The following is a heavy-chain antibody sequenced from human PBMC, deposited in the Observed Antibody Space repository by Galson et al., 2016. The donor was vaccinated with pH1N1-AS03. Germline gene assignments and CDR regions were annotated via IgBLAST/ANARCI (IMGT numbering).Heavy chain of an antibody. D-gene: IGHD3-10*01. J-gene: IGHJ4*02. V-gene: IGHV4-4*07. CDR2: MNPTGRR. CDR1: GGSLSGYF. Sequence: LSLTCRVSGGSLSGYFWTWIRQPAGKGLEWIGRMNPTGRRNYKSSLESRVSMSVDTSKNEISLRLTSVTAADTAVYYCTRESSGLGQGLDYWGQGTLVTVSS. CDR3: TRESSGLGQGLDY.